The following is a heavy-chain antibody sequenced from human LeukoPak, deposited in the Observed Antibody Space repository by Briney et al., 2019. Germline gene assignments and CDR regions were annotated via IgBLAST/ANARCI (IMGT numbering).Heavy chain of an antibody. D-gene: IGHD3-16*01. V-gene: IGHV3-21*01. J-gene: IGHJ4*02. CDR2: ISSSSSYI. CDR3: ARDLGGHYPFDY. CDR1: GFTFSTYS. Sequence: GGSLRLSCAASGFTFSTYSMNWVRQAPGKGLEWVSSISSSSSYIYYADSVKGRFTISRDNAKNSLYLQMNSLRAEDTAVYYCARDLGGHYPFDYWGQGTLVTVSS.